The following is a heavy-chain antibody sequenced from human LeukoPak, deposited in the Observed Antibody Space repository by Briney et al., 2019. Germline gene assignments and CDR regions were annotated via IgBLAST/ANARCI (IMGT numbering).Heavy chain of an antibody. CDR3: ARAQDFSDSSGPNYLDF. J-gene: IGHJ4*02. Sequence: SETLSLTCTVSGYSLSSGFFCDWIRQSPGKVLEWIGSFSHRGGSYHNPSLKSRVTISVDTSKNQFSLKLLSVTAADTAVYYCARAQDFSDSSGPNYLDFWGQGILVTVSS. CDR1: GYSLSSGFF. CDR2: FSHRGGS. V-gene: IGHV4-38-2*02. D-gene: IGHD3-22*01.